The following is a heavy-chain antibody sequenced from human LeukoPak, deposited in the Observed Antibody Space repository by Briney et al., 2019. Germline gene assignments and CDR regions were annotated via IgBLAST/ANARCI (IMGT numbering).Heavy chain of an antibody. CDR3: ARAQKDTAYVFDC. Sequence: KTGGSLRLSCAASGFTFSSYSINWVRQAPGKGLEWVSYISSSSSYIEYADSVKGRFTISRDNAKNSVYLQMNSLRAEDTAVYYCARAQKDTAYVFDCWGQGTLVTVSS. CDR2: ISSSSSYI. CDR1: GFTFSSYS. D-gene: IGHD5-18*01. J-gene: IGHJ4*02. V-gene: IGHV3-21*01.